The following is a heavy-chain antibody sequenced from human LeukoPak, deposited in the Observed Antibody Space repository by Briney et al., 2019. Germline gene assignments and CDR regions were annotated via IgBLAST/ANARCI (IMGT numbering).Heavy chain of an antibody. J-gene: IGHJ6*02. Sequence: SETLSLTCTVSGASISSFYWSWIRQPPGKGLEFIGYVYYTGSTNYTPSLESRVTISLDTSKNEFSLKMSSVTAADTAVYYCARVPVYYGMDVWGQGTTVTVSS. CDR3: ARVPVYYGMDV. CDR1: GASISSFY. V-gene: IGHV4-59*01. CDR2: VYYTGST.